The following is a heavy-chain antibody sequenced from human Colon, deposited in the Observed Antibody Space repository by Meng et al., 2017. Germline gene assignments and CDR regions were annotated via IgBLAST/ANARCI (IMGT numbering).Heavy chain of an antibody. CDR1: GYTFTGYY. V-gene: IGHV1-2*02. CDR3: AREYYRMVDF. Sequence: VDPVPSGAEMKMPGAAVQVSCKTSGYTFTGYYIRWVRQAPEQGLEWMGWVKPNGGDTNYDRKFQGRVTMTRDTSTSTAYMELHSLRSDDTAVYYCAREYYRMVDFWGPGTLVTVSS. J-gene: IGHJ4*02. D-gene: IGHD3-10*01. CDR2: VKPNGGDT.